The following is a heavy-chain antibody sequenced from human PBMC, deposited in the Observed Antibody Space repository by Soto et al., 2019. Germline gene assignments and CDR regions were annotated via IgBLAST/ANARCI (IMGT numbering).Heavy chain of an antibody. CDR3: AKDLPTFTSYYDILTGRYYFDY. CDR2: ISGSGGST. V-gene: IGHV3-23*01. CDR1: GFTFSSYA. D-gene: IGHD3-9*01. Sequence: GGSLRLSCAASGFTFSSYAMSWVRQAPGKGLEWVSAISGSGGSTYYADSVKGRFTISRDNSKNTLYLQMNSLRAEDTAVYYCAKDLPTFTSYYDILTGRYYFDYWGQGTLVTVSS. J-gene: IGHJ4*02.